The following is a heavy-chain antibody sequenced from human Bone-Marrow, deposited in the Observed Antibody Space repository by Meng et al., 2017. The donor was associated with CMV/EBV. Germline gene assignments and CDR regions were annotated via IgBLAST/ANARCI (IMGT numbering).Heavy chain of an antibody. D-gene: IGHD2-2*01. Sequence: SVKVSCKASGGTFSSYAISWVRQAPGQRLEWMGGIIPIFGTANYAQKFQGRVTITTDESTSTAYMELSSLRSEDTAVYYCARVGVVPAAIGGNRFDPWGQGHRVTCLL. V-gene: IGHV1-69*05. CDR1: GGTFSSYA. J-gene: IGHJ5*02. CDR2: IIPIFGTA. CDR3: ARVGVVPAAIGGNRFDP.